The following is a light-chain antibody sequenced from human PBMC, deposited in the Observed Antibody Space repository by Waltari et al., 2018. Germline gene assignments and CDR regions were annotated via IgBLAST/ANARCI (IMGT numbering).Light chain of an antibody. J-gene: IGLJ3*02. V-gene: IGLV1-40*01. CDR3: QSFDIRLSGGVV. Sequence: QSVLTQPPSMSGAPGQRVTIFCTGSSSNIGAGHDVHWYQVFPGTAPKLLLDGNNNRPSGVPDRFSGAKSDTSASLAIGGLQAEDEADYYCQSFDIRLSGGVVFGGGTKVTVL. CDR2: GNN. CDR1: SSNIGAGHD.